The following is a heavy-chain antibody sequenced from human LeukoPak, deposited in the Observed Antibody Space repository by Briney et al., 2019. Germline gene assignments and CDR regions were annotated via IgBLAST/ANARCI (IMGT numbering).Heavy chain of an antibody. V-gene: IGHV1-18*01. CDR3: ARDGSSWYRSEYYFDY. CDR1: GYTFISYG. CDR2: ISAYNGNT. J-gene: IGHJ4*02. D-gene: IGHD6-13*01. Sequence: VASVKVSCKASGYTFISYGISWVRQGPGQGLEWMGWISAYNGNTNSAQKFQGRVTMTTDTSTSTAYMELRSLRSDDTAVYYCARDGSSWYRSEYYFDYWGQGTLVTVSS.